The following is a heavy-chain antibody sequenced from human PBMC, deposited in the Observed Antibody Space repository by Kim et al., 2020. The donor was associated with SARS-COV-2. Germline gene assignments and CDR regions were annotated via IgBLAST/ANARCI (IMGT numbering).Heavy chain of an antibody. V-gene: IGHV4-39*07. CDR2: IYYSGST. Sequence: SETLSLTCTVSGGSISSSSYYWGWIRQPPGKGLEWIGSIYYSGSTYYNPSLKSRVTISVDTSKNQFSLKLSSVTAADTAVYYCAGEATIDYYYYGMDVWGQGTTVTVSS. J-gene: IGHJ6*02. D-gene: IGHD5-12*01. CDR1: GGSISSSSYY. CDR3: AGEATIDYYYYGMDV.